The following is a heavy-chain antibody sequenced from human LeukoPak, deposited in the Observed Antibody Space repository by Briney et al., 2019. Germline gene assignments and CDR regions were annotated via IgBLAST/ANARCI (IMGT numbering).Heavy chain of an antibody. V-gene: IGHV4-59*04. CDR1: GGSISSYY. CDR3: ARQTAMGDY. J-gene: IGHJ4*02. Sequence: PSETLSLTCTVSGGSISSYYWSWIRQPPGKGLEWIGSIYHSGSTYYNPSLKSRVTISVDTSKNQFSLKLSSVTAADTAVYYCARQTAMGDYWGQGTLVTVSS. D-gene: IGHD5-18*01. CDR2: IYHSGST.